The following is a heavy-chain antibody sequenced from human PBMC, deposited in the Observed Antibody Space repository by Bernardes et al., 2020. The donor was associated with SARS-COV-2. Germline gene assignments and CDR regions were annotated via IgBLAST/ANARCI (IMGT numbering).Heavy chain of an antibody. CDR2: IYYSGST. V-gene: IGHV4-59*01. Sequence: SETLSLTCTVSGGSISSYYWSWIRQPPGKGLEWIGYIYYSGSTNYNPSLKSRVTISVDTSKNQFSLKLSSVTAADTAVYYCARSGGRLRWLRINWFDPWGQGTLVTVSS. CDR3: ARSGGRLRWLRINWFDP. D-gene: IGHD4-17*01. CDR1: GGSISSYY. J-gene: IGHJ5*02.